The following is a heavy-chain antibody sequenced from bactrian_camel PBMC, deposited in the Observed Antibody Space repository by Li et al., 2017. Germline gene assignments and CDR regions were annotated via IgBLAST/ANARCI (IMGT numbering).Heavy chain of an antibody. Sequence: VQLVESGGGSAQAGGSLRLSCAASTWTYCMVWFRQAPGKEREGVANIGNFGRTNYADSVKGRFTISQNTAKNTVYLQMNGLKPEDTAMYYCAAVTSPVVAGTVPSTDHLISLARGPRSPSP. D-gene: IGHD6*01. V-gene: IGHV3S53*01. CDR1: TWTYC. CDR2: IGNFGRT. J-gene: IGHJ4*01.